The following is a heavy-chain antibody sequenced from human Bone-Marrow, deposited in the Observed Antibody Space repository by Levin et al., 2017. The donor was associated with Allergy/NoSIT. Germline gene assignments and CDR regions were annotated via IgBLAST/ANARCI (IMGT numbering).Heavy chain of an antibody. Sequence: ASVKVSCKASGFTSASYDINWVRQATAQQGLEWMGWMDPNSGSTGYPQNFQDRVTMTWNTSINTAYMELSSLRSDDTAVYYCAGGDGAFDSWGQGTLVTVSS. CDR2: MDPNSGST. V-gene: IGHV1-8*01. D-gene: IGHD3-16*01. J-gene: IGHJ4*02. CDR1: GFTSASYD. CDR3: AGGDGAFDS.